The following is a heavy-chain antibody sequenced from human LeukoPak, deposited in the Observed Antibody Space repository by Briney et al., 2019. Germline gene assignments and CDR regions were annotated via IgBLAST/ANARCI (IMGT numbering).Heavy chain of an antibody. D-gene: IGHD2-15*01. CDR1: GFTFSSYS. J-gene: IGHJ4*02. CDR3: ARDQRRFCSGGTCYLGFEY. V-gene: IGHV3-23*01. Sequence: GGSLRLSCAASGFTFSSYSMNWVRQAPGKGLEWVSAISVSGGSTYYADSVKGRFTISRENSNNTLYLQMNRLRAEDAAVYFCARDQRRFCSGGTCYLGFEYWGQGVLVTVSS. CDR2: ISVSGGST.